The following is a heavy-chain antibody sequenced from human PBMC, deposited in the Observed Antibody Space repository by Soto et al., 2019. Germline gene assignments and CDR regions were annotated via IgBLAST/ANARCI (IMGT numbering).Heavy chain of an antibody. D-gene: IGHD4-17*01. CDR1: GETFKISY. V-gene: IGHV4-59*01. J-gene: IGHJ6*03. Sequence: SGRLEITSAVCGETFKISYGSWIRQPPGKGLEWIGYIYYSGSTNYNPSLKSRVTISVDTSKNQFSLKLSSVTAADTAVYYCARATVTSITYYYYYMDVWGKGTTVTVSS. CDR3: ARATVTSITYYYYYMDV. CDR2: IYYSGST.